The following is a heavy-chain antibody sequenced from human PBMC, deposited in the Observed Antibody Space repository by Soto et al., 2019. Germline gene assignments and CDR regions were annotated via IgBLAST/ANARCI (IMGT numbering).Heavy chain of an antibody. D-gene: IGHD6-19*01. Sequence: SVKVSCKASGGTFSSYAISWVRQAPGQGLEWMGGIIPIFGTANYAQKFQGRVTITADESTSTAYMELSSLRSEDTAVYYCACSARRAGIGVAWWEYWGQGTLVTVSS. CDR3: ACSARRAGIGVAWWEY. J-gene: IGHJ4*02. CDR1: GGTFSSYA. V-gene: IGHV1-69*13. CDR2: IIPIFGTA.